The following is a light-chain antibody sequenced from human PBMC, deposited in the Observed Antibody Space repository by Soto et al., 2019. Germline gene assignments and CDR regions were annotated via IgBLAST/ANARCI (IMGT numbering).Light chain of an antibody. J-gene: IGKJ3*01. CDR1: ESLLHGDGKTY. V-gene: IGKV2D-29*01. Sequence: IVLTQTPLSLSVSPGQPASISCKSSESLLHGDGKTYLCWYLQKPGQPPQLLIYEVSNRHSGVPDRFSGGGSVTEFILKISRVEAEEVGFFYCLLAVRHPLFTFGPGTKVDI. CDR2: EVS. CDR3: LLAVRHPLFT.